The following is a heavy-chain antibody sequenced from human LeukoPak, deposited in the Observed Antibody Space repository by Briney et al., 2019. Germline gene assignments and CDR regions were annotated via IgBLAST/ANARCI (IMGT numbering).Heavy chain of an antibody. J-gene: IGHJ4*02. CDR3: ARHVRFLEWLSSYYFDY. D-gene: IGHD3-3*01. Sequence: SETLSLTCTVSGGTLSSSSYYWGWIRQPPGKGLEWIGSIYFSGTTYYNPSLKSRVTISVDTSKSQFSLRLTSVTAADTAVYYCARHVRFLEWLSSYYFDYWGEGTLVTVSS. CDR1: GGTLSSSSYY. CDR2: IYFSGTT. V-gene: IGHV4-39*01.